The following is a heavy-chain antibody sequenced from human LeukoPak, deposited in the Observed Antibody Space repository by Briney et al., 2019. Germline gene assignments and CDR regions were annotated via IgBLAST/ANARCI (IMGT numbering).Heavy chain of an antibody. CDR2: INPSGGST. V-gene: IGHV1-46*01. CDR3: ARADRRRPPYSSSWYSENIFDY. D-gene: IGHD6-13*01. Sequence: ASVKVSCKASGYTFTSYYMNWERQAPGQGLEWVGIINPSGGSTSYAQKFQGRVTMTRDTSTSTVYMELSSLRSEDTAVYYCARADRRRPPYSSSWYSENIFDYWGQGTLVTVSS. CDR1: GYTFTSYY. J-gene: IGHJ4*02.